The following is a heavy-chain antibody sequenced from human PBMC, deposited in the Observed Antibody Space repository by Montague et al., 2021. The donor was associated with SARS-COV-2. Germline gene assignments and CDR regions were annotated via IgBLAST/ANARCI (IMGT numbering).Heavy chain of an antibody. V-gene: IGHV4-59*01. CDR1: RGSISTYY. J-gene: IGHJ5*02. CDR2: VYHSGTT. D-gene: IGHD3-3*01. CDR3: VRGAIRGPYNWFDP. Sequence: SETLSLTCTVYRGSISTYYWSWIRQPPGKGLEWIGYVYHSGTTIYNPSLHGRVTISVDTSKSQFSLQLSSVSAADTAIYYCVRGAIRGPYNWFDPWGQGTLVAVSS.